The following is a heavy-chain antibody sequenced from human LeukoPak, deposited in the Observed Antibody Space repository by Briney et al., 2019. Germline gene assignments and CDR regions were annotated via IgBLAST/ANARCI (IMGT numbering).Heavy chain of an antibody. CDR2: INTDGSST. V-gene: IGHV3-74*01. D-gene: IGHD2-2*02. CDR3: ARSITCSSTSCYTEDEGYYFDY. Sequence: GGSLRLSCAASGFTFSSYWMSWVRQAPGKGLVWVSRINTDGSSTSYADSVKGRFTISRDNAKNTLYLQMNSLRAEDTAVYYCARSITCSSTSCYTEDEGYYFDYWGQGTLVTVSS. CDR1: GFTFSSYW. J-gene: IGHJ4*02.